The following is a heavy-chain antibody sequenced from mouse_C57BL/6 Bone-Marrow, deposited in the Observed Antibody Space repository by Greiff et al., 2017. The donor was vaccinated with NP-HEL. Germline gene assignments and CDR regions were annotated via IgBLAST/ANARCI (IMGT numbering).Heavy chain of an antibody. CDR2: IYPGSGST. D-gene: IGHD1-1*01. CDR3: ARDYGSSYDWYFDV. Sequence: VQLQQPGAELVKPGASVKMSCKASGYTFTSYWITWVKQRLGQGLEWIGDIYPGSGSTNYNEKFKSKATLTVDTSSSTAYMQRSSLTSEDSAVYYCARDYGSSYDWYFDVWGTGTTVTVSS. CDR1: GYTFTSYW. V-gene: IGHV1-55*01. J-gene: IGHJ1*03.